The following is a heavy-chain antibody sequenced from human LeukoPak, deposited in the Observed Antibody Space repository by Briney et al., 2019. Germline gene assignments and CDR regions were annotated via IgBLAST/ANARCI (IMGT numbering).Heavy chain of an antibody. Sequence: GRSLRLSCAASGFTFDDYVMHWVRQAPGKGLEWVSSISSGSSYIYYADSVKGRFTISRDNSKNTLYLQMNSLRAEDTAVYYCAKAAVVPAAIYYYYMDVWGKGTTVTVSS. J-gene: IGHJ6*03. CDR1: GFTFDDYV. CDR3: AKAAVVPAAIYYYYMDV. D-gene: IGHD2-2*01. CDR2: ISSGSSYI. V-gene: IGHV3-21*04.